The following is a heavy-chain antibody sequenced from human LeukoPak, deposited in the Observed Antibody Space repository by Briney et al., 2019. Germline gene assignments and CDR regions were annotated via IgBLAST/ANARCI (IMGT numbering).Heavy chain of an antibody. V-gene: IGHV4-59*07. CDR1: SDPISRYH. Sequence: SDTLSLTCTVSSDPISRYHWSWIRQPPGKGLEWIGYIYYKERTNYNSSLKRRVTKSENTSKNQFSLKLSSVTAADTAVYYCARTYCGYDFDAFDIWGQGGMVSVSS. D-gene: IGHD5-12*01. CDR2: IYYKERT. J-gene: IGHJ3*02. CDR3: ARTYCGYDFDAFDI.